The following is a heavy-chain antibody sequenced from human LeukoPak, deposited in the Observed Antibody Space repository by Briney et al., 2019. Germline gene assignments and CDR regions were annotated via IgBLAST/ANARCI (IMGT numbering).Heavy chain of an antibody. J-gene: IGHJ4*02. CDR1: GFTFSSFG. CDR2: MSYDGRNK. V-gene: IGHV3-30*03. D-gene: IGHD3-22*01. CDR3: AGDILYDSSGYYLDY. Sequence: PGGSLRLSCAASGFTFSSFGIHWVRQAPGKGLEWVAVMSYDGRNKFYADSVKGRFIISRDNSKNTLYLQMNSLRAEDTAVYYCAGDILYDSSGYYLDYWGQGTLVTVSS.